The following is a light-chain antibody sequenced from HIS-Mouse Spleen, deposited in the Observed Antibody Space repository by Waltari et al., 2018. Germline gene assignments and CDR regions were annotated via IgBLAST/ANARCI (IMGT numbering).Light chain of an antibody. CDR3: SSYTSSSTPYV. Sequence: QSALTQPASVSGSPGQSITISCTGTSSDVGGSNYVPWYQQQPGKAPKLMIYEVSNRPSGVSNRFSGSKSGNTASLTISGLQAEDEADYYCSSYTSSSTPYVFGTGTKVTVL. J-gene: IGLJ1*01. V-gene: IGLV2-14*01. CDR2: EVS. CDR1: SSDVGGSNY.